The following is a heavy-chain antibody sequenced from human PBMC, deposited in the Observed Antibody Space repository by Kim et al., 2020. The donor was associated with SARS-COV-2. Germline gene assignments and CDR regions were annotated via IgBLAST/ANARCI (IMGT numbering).Heavy chain of an antibody. CDR1: GFTFSSYG. J-gene: IGHJ3*02. CDR3: ARGGRIMIAFGGVIGPDAFDT. D-gene: IGHD3-16*02. Sequence: GGSLRLSCAASGFTFSSYGMHWVRQAPGKGLEWVAVIWYDGSNKYYADSLKGRFTISRDNSKNTLYLQMNSLRAEDTAVYYCARGGRIMIAFGGVIGPDAFDTWGQGTMVTVSS. V-gene: IGHV3-33*01. CDR2: IWYDGSNK.